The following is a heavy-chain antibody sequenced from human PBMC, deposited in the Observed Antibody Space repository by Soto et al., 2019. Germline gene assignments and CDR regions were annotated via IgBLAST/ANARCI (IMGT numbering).Heavy chain of an antibody. CDR3: ARGSGWRVGP. D-gene: IGHD2-15*01. J-gene: IGHJ5*02. CDR1: GGSVSADEW. CDR2: IYQSGIT. V-gene: IGHV4-4*02. Sequence: QVQLQESGPGLVKPSETLSLTCAVSGGSVSADEWWSWVRQTPEKGLEWIGEIYQSGITNYNPSLKSRVTISLDKSKNQFSLNLNSMTAADTAVYYCARGSGWRVGPWGQGTLVTVSS.